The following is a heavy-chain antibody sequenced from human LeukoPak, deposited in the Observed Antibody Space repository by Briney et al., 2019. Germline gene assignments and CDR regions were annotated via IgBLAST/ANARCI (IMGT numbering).Heavy chain of an antibody. D-gene: IGHD3-10*01. CDR3: ARKGWYYGSGSYYGWFDP. V-gene: IGHV5-51*01. CDR1: GNSFTSYW. J-gene: IGHJ5*02. Sequence: GESLKISCKGSGNSFTSYWIGWVRQMPGKGLEWMGIIYPRDSDIRYSPPFQGQVTNSADKSISTAYLQWSSLKASDTAMYYCARKGWYYGSGSYYGWFDPWGQGTLVTVSS. CDR2: IYPRDSDI.